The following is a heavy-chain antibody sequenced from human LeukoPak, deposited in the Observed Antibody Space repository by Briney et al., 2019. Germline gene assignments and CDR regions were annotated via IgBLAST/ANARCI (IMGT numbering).Heavy chain of an antibody. Sequence: PGGSLRLSCAASGFTFSTYAMNWVRQAPGKGLEWVSFISSGSEIIYYADSVKGRFTVSRDNAKNSLYLQMNSLRDEDTAVYYCARDRTAVADNDASDIWGQGTMVTVSS. CDR1: GFTFSTYA. V-gene: IGHV3-48*02. J-gene: IGHJ3*02. CDR3: ARDRTAVADNDASDI. D-gene: IGHD6-19*01. CDR2: ISSGSEII.